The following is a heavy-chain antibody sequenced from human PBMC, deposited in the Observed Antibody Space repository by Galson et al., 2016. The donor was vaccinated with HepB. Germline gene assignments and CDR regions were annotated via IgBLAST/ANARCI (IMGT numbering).Heavy chain of an antibody. D-gene: IGHD6-13*01. Sequence: TLSLTCTVSGASIINGVYYWSWIRQHPGKGLEWVGYMYYSGSTYYNPSLNSRVSISVDTSKNQFSLNLTSVTAADTAVYYCATRLVGSSWYGYFGHWGQGKLVTVSS. V-gene: IGHV4-31*03. CDR2: MYYSGST. CDR3: ATRLVGSSWYGYFGH. J-gene: IGHJ4*02. CDR1: GASIINGVYY.